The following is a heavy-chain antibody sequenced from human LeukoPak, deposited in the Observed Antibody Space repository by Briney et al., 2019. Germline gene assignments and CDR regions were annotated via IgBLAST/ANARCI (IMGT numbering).Heavy chain of an antibody. J-gene: IGHJ3*02. CDR2: INPSGST. CDR3: VYYDSSGYYRDDFDI. D-gene: IGHD3-22*01. Sequence: SETLSLTCAVYGGSFSGYYCSWIRQPPGKGLDWIGEINPSGSTNYNPSLKSRVTISVDTSKNQFYLKLSSVTAADTAVYYCVYYDSSGYYRDDFDIWGQGKMVTVSS. CDR1: GGSFSGYY. V-gene: IGHV4-34*01.